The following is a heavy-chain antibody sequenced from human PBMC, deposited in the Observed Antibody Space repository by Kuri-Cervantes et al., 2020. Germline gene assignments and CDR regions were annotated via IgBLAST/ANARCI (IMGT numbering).Heavy chain of an antibody. Sequence: ASVKVSCKASGYTFTSYYMHWVRQAPGQGLEWMGWMNPNSGNTGYAQKFQGRVTMTMNTSISTAYMELSSLRSEDTAVYYCARGYCSSTICYIDYWGQGTLVTVSS. D-gene: IGHD2-2*02. J-gene: IGHJ4*02. CDR3: ARGYCSSTICYIDY. CDR2: MNPNSGNT. V-gene: IGHV1-8*02. CDR1: GYTFTSYY.